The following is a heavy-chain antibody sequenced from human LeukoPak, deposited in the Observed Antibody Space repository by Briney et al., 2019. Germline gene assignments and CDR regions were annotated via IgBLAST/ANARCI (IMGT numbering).Heavy chain of an antibody. Sequence: SETLSLTCTVSGGSISSYYWSWIRQPPGKGLEWIGYIYYTGSTNYNPSLQSRVTISVDPSRNQFSLKMTSLTAADTALYYCARADSSSWYSWFDPWGQGILVTVSS. CDR2: IYYTGST. CDR3: ARADSSSWYSWFDP. J-gene: IGHJ5*02. V-gene: IGHV4-59*01. D-gene: IGHD6-13*01. CDR1: GGSISSYY.